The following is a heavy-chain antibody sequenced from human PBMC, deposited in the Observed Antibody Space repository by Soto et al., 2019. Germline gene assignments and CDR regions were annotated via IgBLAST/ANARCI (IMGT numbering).Heavy chain of an antibody. CDR3: ASEPQITRSYGMDV. V-gene: IGHV1-3*01. J-gene: IGHJ6*02. CDR1: GYTFTSYA. CDR2: INAGNGNT. D-gene: IGHD3-10*01. Sequence: ASVKVSCKASGYTFTSYAMHWVRQAPGQRLEWMGWINAGNGNTKYSQKFQGRVTITRDTSASTAYMELSSLRSEDTAVYYCASEPQITRSYGMDVWGQGTTVTVSS.